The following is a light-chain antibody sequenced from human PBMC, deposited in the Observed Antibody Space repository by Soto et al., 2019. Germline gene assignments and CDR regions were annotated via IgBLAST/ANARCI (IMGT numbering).Light chain of an antibody. CDR2: EVS. Sequence: QSVLTQPASVSGSPGQSITISWTGTSSDVGGYNYVSWYQQHPGKAPKLMIYEVSNRLSGVSIRFSGSKSVNTASLTISGLQSEDEADYYCSLYTSSSTYVFGTGTKLTVL. CDR1: SSDVGGYNY. J-gene: IGLJ1*01. CDR3: SLYTSSSTYV. V-gene: IGLV2-14*01.